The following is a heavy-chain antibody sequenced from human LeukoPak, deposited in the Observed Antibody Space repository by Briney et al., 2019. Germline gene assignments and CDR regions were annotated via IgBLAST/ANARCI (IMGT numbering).Heavy chain of an antibody. CDR3: ARHGRIAARPGGDFDY. J-gene: IGHJ4*02. Sequence: SETLSLTCTVSGGSISSYYWSWIRQPPGKGLEWIGYIYYSGSTNYNPSLKSRVTISVDASKNQFSLKLSSVTAADTAVYYCARHGRIAARPGGDFDYWGQGTPVTVSS. V-gene: IGHV4-59*01. D-gene: IGHD6-6*01. CDR1: GGSISSYY. CDR2: IYYSGST.